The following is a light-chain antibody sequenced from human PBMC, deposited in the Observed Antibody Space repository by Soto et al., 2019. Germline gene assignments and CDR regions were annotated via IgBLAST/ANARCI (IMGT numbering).Light chain of an antibody. CDR1: SSDVGSYNL. Sequence: QSALTQPASVSGSPGQSSTISCTGTSSDVGSYNLVSWYQQHPGKAPKLMIYEVSKRPSGVSNRFSGSKSGNTASLTISGLQAEYEADYYCCSYAGSSTFVFGTGTKVTVL. CDR3: CSYAGSSTFV. V-gene: IGLV2-23*02. J-gene: IGLJ1*01. CDR2: EVS.